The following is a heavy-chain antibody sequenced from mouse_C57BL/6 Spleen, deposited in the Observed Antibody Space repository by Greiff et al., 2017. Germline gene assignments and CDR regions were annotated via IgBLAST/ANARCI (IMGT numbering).Heavy chain of an antibody. J-gene: IGHJ2*01. CDR3: ATLRYYVDY. CDR1: GYSITSGYY. D-gene: IGHD1-1*01. CDR2: ISYDGSN. Sequence: EVKLMESGPGLVKPSQSLSLTCSVTGYSITSGYYWNWIRQFPGNKLEWMGYISYDGSNNYNPSLKNRISITRDTSKNQFFLKLTSVTTEDTATYYCATLRYYVDYWGQGTTLTVSS. V-gene: IGHV3-6*01.